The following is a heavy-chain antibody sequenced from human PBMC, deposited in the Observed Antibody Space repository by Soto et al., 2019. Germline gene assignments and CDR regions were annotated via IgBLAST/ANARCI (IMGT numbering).Heavy chain of an antibody. Sequence: GGSLRLSCAASGFTFSSYGMHWVRQAPGKGLEWVAVIWYDGSNKYYADSVQGRFTITRDNSKNTLYLQMNSLRAEDTAVYYCARYGEQYSYGKKPFVYWGKGTLVTVSS. CDR1: GFTFSSYG. D-gene: IGHD5-18*01. V-gene: IGHV3-33*01. J-gene: IGHJ4*02. CDR3: ARYGEQYSYGKKPFVY. CDR2: IWYDGSNK.